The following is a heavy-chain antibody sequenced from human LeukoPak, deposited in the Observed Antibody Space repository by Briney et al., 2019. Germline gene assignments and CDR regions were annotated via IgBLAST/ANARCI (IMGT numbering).Heavy chain of an antibody. J-gene: IGHJ4*02. D-gene: IGHD1-26*01. Sequence: GASVKVSCKASGYTFTGYYMHWVRQAPGQGLEWMGWINPNSGGTNYAQKFQGRVTMTRDTSISTAYMELSRLRSDDTAVYYCARARIVREGPCDYWGQGTLVTVSS. CDR2: INPNSGGT. CDR1: GYTFTGYY. CDR3: ARARIVREGPCDY. V-gene: IGHV1-2*02.